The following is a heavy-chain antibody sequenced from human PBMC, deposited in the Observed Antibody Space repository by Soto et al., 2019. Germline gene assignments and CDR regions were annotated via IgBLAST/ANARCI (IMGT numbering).Heavy chain of an antibody. D-gene: IGHD2-2*02. CDR2: VSFDGSNK. Sequence: GGSLRLSCVVSGFTFSIYALHWVRQAPGKGPEWVAVVSFDGSNKLYADPVKGRFNISRDNSKNTLYVQMNSRRGEDTAVYYCARGRYCSGTSCFTDYYFGLDVWGQWTKVTVSS. CDR3: ARGRYCSGTSCFTDYYFGLDV. CDR1: GFTFSIYA. J-gene: IGHJ6*02. V-gene: IGHV3-30-3*01.